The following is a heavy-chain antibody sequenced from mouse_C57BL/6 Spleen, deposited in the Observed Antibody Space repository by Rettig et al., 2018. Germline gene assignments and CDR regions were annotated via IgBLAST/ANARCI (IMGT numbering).Heavy chain of an antibody. CDR2: INPNNGGT. Sequence: FTDYYMNWVKQSHGKSLEWIGDINPNNGGTSYNQKFKGKATLTVDKSSSTAYMELRSLTSEDSAVYYCARNEDYSNYPLAYWGQGTLVTVSA. V-gene: IGHV1-26*01. D-gene: IGHD2-5*01. CDR3: ARNEDYSNYPLAY. J-gene: IGHJ3*01. CDR1: FTDYY.